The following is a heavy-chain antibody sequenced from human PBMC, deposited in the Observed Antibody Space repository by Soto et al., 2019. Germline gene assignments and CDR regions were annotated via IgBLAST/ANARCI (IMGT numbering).Heavy chain of an antibody. Sequence: EVQLLESGGGLVQPGGSLRLSCAASGFTFSTFAMTWVRQAPGKGLEWVSATSGSGDSTYYADSVKGWFTMSRGNSKSTPYLQLNSLRGDDTTVYHCAKGRGVLFYFDQWWQGNLVTVPS. V-gene: IGHV3-23*01. CDR2: TSGSGDST. D-gene: IGHD2-21*01. CDR3: AKGRGVLFYFDQ. J-gene: IGHJ4*02. CDR1: GFTFSTFA.